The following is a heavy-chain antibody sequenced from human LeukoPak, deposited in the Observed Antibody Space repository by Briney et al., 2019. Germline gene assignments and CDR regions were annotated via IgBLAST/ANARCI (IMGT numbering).Heavy chain of an antibody. CDR1: GGSISSSSYY. V-gene: IGHV4-39*07. CDR2: IYNSGST. CDR3: GRVPTVTFFDY. Sequence: SETLSLTCTVSGGSISSSSYYWGWIRQPPGKGLEWIGSIYNSGSTYYNPSLKSRVTISVDTSKNQFSLKLSSVTAADTAVYYCGRVPTVTFFDYWGQGTLVTVSS. J-gene: IGHJ4*02. D-gene: IGHD4-17*01.